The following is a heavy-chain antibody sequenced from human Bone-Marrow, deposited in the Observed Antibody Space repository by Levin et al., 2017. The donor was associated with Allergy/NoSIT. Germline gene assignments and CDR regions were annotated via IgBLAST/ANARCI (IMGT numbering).Heavy chain of an antibody. Sequence: PGGSLRLSCTASGFTFGDYAMSWFRQAPGKGLEWVGFIRSKAYGGTTEYAASVKGRFTISRDDSKSIAYLQMNSLKTEDTAVYYCTRGEIANDLEGLLPTDYWGQGTLVTVSS. J-gene: IGHJ4*02. CDR2: IRSKAYGGTT. CDR1: GFTFGDYA. CDR3: TRGEIANDLEGLLPTDY. V-gene: IGHV3-49*03. D-gene: IGHD3-3*01.